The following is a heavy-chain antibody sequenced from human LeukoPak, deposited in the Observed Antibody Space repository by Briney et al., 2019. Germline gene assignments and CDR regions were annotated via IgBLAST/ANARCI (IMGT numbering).Heavy chain of an antibody. D-gene: IGHD5-12*01. CDR2: ISWNSGSI. J-gene: IGHJ6*02. CDR3: AKDKDIVATIKGDGMDV. CDR1: GFTFDDYA. Sequence: GGSLRLSCAASGFTFDDYAMHWVRQAPRKGLEWVSGISWNSGSIGYADSVKGRFTISRDNAKNSLYLQMNSLRAEDTALYYCAKDKDIVATIKGDGMDVWGQGTTVTVSS. V-gene: IGHV3-9*01.